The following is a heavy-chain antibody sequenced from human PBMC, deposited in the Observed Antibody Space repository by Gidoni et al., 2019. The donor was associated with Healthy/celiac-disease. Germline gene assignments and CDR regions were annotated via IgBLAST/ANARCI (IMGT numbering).Heavy chain of an antibody. D-gene: IGHD3-3*01. V-gene: IGHV4-39*01. CDR2: IYYSGST. CDR3: ARLGGYDFWSGYPDYNWFDP. CDR1: GGSISSSSYY. Sequence: QLQLQESGPGLVKPSETLSLTCTVSGGSISSSSYYWGWIRQPPGKGLEWIGSIYYSGSTYYNPSLKSRVTISVDTSKNQFSLKLSSVTAADTAVYYCARLGGYDFWSGYPDYNWFDPWGQGTLVTVSS. J-gene: IGHJ5*02.